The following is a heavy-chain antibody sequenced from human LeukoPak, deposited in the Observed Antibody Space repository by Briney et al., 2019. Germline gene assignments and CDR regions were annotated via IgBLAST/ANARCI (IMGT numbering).Heavy chain of an antibody. CDR3: TTDGSGDWNLPAQIRT. CDR2: IKSKTDGGTT. D-gene: IGHD1-1*01. Sequence: GGSLRLFCAASGFTFSNAWMSWVRQAPGKGLEWVGRIKSKTDGGTTDYAAPVKGRFTISRDDSKNTLYLQMNSLKTEDTAVYYCTTDGSGDWNLPAQIRTWGQGTLVTVSS. J-gene: IGHJ4*02. V-gene: IGHV3-15*01. CDR1: GFTFSNAW.